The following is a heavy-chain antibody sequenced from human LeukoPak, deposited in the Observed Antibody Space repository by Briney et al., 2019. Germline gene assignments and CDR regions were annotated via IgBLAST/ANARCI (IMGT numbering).Heavy chain of an antibody. V-gene: IGHV1-2*02. CDR1: GYTFTGYY. Sequence: ASVEVSCRASGYTFTGYYMHWLRQAPGQGLEWMGWINPNSGGTNYAQKFQGRVTMNRDTSISTAYMELRSLRSDDTAVYYCARARGEYSSSLDYYYDGMDVWGHGTTVTVSS. J-gene: IGHJ6*02. D-gene: IGHD6-13*01. CDR2: INPNSGGT. CDR3: ARARGEYSSSLDYYYDGMDV.